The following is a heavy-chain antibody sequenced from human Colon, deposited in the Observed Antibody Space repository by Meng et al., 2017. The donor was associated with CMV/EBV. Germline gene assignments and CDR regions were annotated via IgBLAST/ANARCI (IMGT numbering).Heavy chain of an antibody. Sequence: ASVKVSCKASGYTFTDYYIHWVRQAPGQGLEWMVWIYPSIGGINYAQNFKGRVTMTRDTSISTAYMQLSRLRSDDTAVYYRARSRTSGHHPKSFDYWGQGTLVTVSS. D-gene: IGHD2-15*01. J-gene: IGHJ4*02. CDR1: GYTFTDYY. V-gene: IGHV1-2*02. CDR3: ARSRTSGHHPKSFDY. CDR2: IYPSIGGI.